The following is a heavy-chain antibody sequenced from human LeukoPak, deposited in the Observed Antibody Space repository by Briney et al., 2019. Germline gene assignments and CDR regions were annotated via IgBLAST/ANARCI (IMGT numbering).Heavy chain of an antibody. CDR3: ARDIGP. J-gene: IGHJ5*02. Sequence: PQTLSLTCAVSGGSISSDTNSWNWIRQPPGRGLEWSGYIWHTGSTYYTPSLKSRVTISVDRSKNQFSLKLSSVTAADTAVYYCARDIGPWGQGTLVTVSS. V-gene: IGHV4-30-2*01. D-gene: IGHD1-26*01. CDR1: GGSISSDTNS. CDR2: IWHTGST.